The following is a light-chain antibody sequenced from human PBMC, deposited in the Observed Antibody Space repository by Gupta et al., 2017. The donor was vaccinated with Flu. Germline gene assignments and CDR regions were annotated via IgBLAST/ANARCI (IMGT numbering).Light chain of an antibody. CDR2: WAS. V-gene: IGKV4-1*01. CDR3: QQYYSSPQT. CDR1: QSVLYSSTNQNY. J-gene: IGKJ1*01. Sequence: DIVMTQSPDSLAVSLGERATINCKSSQSVLYSSTNQNYLSLYQQKPRQPPKLLIYWASTRESGVPDRFSGSGSGTDFTLTISSLQAEDVAVYYCQQYYSSPQTFGQGTKVEIK.